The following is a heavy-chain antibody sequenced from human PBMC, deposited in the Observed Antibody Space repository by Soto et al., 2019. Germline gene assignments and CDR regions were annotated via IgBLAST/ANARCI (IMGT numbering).Heavy chain of an antibody. D-gene: IGHD3-22*01. V-gene: IGHV3-30*18. CDR1: GFIFSNYG. J-gene: IGHJ4*02. CDR3: VKETIIFAVPNYFEH. Sequence: GGSLRLSCAASGFIFSNYGMSWVRQAPGKGLEWVAVVSHDGTVQHYGDSVKGRFTISRDNSKSTLYLQMNSLRPEDTAVYFCVKETIIFAVPNYFEHWGQGTLVTVS. CDR2: VSHDGTVQ.